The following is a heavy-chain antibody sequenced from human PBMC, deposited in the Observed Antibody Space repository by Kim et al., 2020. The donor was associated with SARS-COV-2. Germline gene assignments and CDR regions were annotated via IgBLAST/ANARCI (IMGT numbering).Heavy chain of an antibody. Sequence: ADTVKGRFTISRDNSKNTLDLQMNSLRAEDTAVYYCARDLVVVAATPLDYWGQGTLVTVSS. J-gene: IGHJ4*02. D-gene: IGHD2-15*01. CDR3: ARDLVVVAATPLDY. V-gene: IGHV3-30*01.